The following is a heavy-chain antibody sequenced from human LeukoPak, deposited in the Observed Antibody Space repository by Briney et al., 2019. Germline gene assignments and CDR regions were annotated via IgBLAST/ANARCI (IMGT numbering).Heavy chain of an antibody. D-gene: IGHD6-19*01. Sequence: SETLSLTCTVSGGSISSSSYYWGWIRQPPGKGLEWIGSIYYSGSTYYNPSLKSRVTISVDTSKNQFSLKLSSVTAADTAVYYCARQSSGWYPWFDPWGQGTLVTVSS. CDR2: IYYSGST. J-gene: IGHJ5*02. CDR3: ARQSSGWYPWFDP. CDR1: GGSISSSSYY. V-gene: IGHV4-39*01.